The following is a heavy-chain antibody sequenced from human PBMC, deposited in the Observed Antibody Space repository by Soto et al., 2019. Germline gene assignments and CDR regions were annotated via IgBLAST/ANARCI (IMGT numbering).Heavy chain of an antibody. V-gene: IGHV5-51*01. CDR2: IYPGDSDT. J-gene: IGHJ4*02. Sequence: GESLKISCRGSGYSFTTYWVSGVRQMPGKGLEWMGIIYPGDSDTRYSPSFQGQVTISADKSISTAYLQWSSLKASDTAIYYCARRPMGALGYYFDYWGQGTLVTVSS. CDR1: GYSFTTYW. CDR3: ARRPMGALGYYFDY. D-gene: IGHD1-26*01.